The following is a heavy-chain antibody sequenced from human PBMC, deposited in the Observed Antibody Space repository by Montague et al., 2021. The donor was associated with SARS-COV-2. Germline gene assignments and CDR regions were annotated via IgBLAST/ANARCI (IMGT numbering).Heavy chain of an antibody. CDR3: ARQRRYQLPITIFGVVMADAFDI. Sequence: SETLSLTCTVSGGSISSYYWSWIRQPPGKGLEWIGYIYYSGSTNXNPSLESRVTISVDTSKNQFSLKLSSVTAADTAVYYCARQRRYQLPITIFGVVMADAFDIWGQGTMVTVSS. CDR1: GGSISSYY. J-gene: IGHJ3*02. CDR2: IYYSGST. V-gene: IGHV4-59*08. D-gene: IGHD3-3*01.